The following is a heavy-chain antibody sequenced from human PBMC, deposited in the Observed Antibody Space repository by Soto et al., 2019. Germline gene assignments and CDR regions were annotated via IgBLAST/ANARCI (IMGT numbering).Heavy chain of an antibody. CDR2: ISGDGNDK. CDR1: GFFFRNFG. Sequence: HVQLVESGGGVVQPGRSLRLSCAASGFFFRNFGMHWVRRAPGKGLEWVAAISGDGNDKYYPDSMKGRFTISRDNFNNTLYLQLNSLRPEDTAVYHCVQGASTAHQPLDSWGQGVLVTVSS. J-gene: IGHJ4*02. D-gene: IGHD1-26*01. V-gene: IGHV3-30*03. CDR3: VQGASTAHQPLDS.